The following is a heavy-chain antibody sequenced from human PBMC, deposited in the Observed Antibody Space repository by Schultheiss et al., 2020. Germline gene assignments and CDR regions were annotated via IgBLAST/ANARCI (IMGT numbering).Heavy chain of an antibody. CDR1: GFTFSSYA. Sequence: GESLKISCAASGFTFSSYAMSWVRQAPGKGLEWVSAISGSGGSTYYADSVKGRFTISRDNSKNTLYLQMNSLRAEDTAVYYCANLIVGANRGWFDPWGQGTLVTVSS. V-gene: IGHV3-23*01. CDR3: ANLIVGANRGWFDP. D-gene: IGHD1-26*01. CDR2: ISGSGGST. J-gene: IGHJ5*02.